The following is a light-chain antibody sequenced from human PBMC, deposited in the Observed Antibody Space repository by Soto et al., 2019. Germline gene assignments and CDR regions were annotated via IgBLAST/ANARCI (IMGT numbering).Light chain of an antibody. V-gene: IGKV1-5*01. Sequence: IQTTQSPSTLTASVGDRDTITCRASQSISSWLAWYQQKPGKAPKLLIYDASSLESGVPSRFSGSGSGTEFTLTISSLQPDDFATYYCQQYNSYRYTFGQGTRLEIK. CDR3: QQYNSYRYT. J-gene: IGKJ5*01. CDR1: QSISSW. CDR2: DAS.